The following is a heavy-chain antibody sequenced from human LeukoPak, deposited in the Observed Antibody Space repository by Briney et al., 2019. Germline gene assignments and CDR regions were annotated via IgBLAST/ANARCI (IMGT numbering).Heavy chain of an antibody. CDR3: VNEVGTYYYGMDV. Sequence: PGGSLRLSCSASGFTFSSYAMHWVRQAPGKGLEYVSAISSNGGSTYYADSVKGRFTISRDNSKNTLYLQMSSLRAEATAVYYCVNEVGTYYYGMDVWGQGTTVTVSS. CDR2: ISSNGGST. D-gene: IGHD1-1*01. V-gene: IGHV3-64D*06. CDR1: GFTFSSYA. J-gene: IGHJ6*02.